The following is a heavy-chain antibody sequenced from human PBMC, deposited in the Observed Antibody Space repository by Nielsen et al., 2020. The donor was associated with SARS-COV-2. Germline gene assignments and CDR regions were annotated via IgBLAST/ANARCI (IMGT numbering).Heavy chain of an antibody. CDR2: ISGSGGST. CDR3: ASPGHYGSGYFDY. CDR1: GFTFSSYA. D-gene: IGHD3-10*01. V-gene: IGHV3-23*01. Sequence: GGSLRLSCAASGFTFSSYAMSWVRQAPGKGLEWVSAISGSGGSTYYADSVKGWFTISRDNSKDTLYLQMNSLRAEDTAVYYCASPGHYGSGYFDYWGQGTLVTVSS. J-gene: IGHJ4*02.